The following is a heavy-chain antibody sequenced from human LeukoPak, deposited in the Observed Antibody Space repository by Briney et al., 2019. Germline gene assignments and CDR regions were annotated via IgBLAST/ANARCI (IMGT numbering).Heavy chain of an antibody. Sequence: GGSLTLSCPASGFTLNDYYMSWIRQAPGKRREWLSYSNVGGTHTHYADSMKHRFTISREKAKKSPYLEKNNLRAEDTAVYNCATDGAGFDTWGEGVLVTVSS. CDR2: SNVGGTHT. CDR1: GFTLNDYY. V-gene: IGHV3-11*05. CDR3: ATDGAGFDT. J-gene: IGHJ5*02.